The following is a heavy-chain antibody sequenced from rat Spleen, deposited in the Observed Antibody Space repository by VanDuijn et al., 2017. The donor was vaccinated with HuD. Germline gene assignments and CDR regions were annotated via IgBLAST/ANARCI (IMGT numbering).Heavy chain of an antibody. CDR3: ARPYYGYDYFDY. CDR2: IIYDGSST. V-gene: IGHV5-17*01. Sequence: EVQLVESDGGLVQPGNSLKLSCVVSGFTFSDYAMAWVRQSPKKGLEWVATIIYDGSSTYYRDSVKGRFTISRDNAKNTQYLQMDSLRSEDTATYYCARPYYGYDYFDYWGQGTLVTVSS. J-gene: IGHJ3*01. D-gene: IGHD1-7*01. CDR1: GFTFSDYA.